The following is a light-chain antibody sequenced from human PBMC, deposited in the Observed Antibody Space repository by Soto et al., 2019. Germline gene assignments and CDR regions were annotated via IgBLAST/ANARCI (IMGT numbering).Light chain of an antibody. V-gene: IGLV2-8*01. Sequence: QYALTQPPSASGSPGQSVTISCTGTSSDVGGYNFVSWYQQHPGKAPKLMIYEVSKRPSGVPDRFSGSKSGNTASLTVSGLQSDDEADYYCSSYAGSDNLGVFGGGTKLTVL. CDR3: SSYAGSDNLGV. CDR2: EVS. CDR1: SSDVGGYNF. J-gene: IGLJ3*02.